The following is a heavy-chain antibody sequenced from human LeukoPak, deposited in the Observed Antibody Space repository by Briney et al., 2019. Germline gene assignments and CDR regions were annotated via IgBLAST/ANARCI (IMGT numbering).Heavy chain of an antibody. CDR3: VRTEVSSGSEDY. J-gene: IGHJ4*02. V-gene: IGHV4-30-4*08. CDR1: GGSIISSAYY. D-gene: IGHD6-19*01. CDR2: IYYSGST. Sequence: SQTLSLTCTVSGGSIISSAYYWSWVRQPPGKGLEWIGYIYYSGSTYYNPSLKSRVTISLDTSKNQFSLKLSSVTAADTAVYYCVRTEVSSGSEDYWGQGTLVTVSS.